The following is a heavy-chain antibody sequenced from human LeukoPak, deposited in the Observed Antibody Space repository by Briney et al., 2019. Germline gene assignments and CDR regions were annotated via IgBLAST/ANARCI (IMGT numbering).Heavy chain of an antibody. J-gene: IGHJ3*02. CDR1: GFPFSSYW. V-gene: IGHV3-7*01. Sequence: GGSLRLSCVASGFPFSSYWMTWVRQAPGKGLEWVANIKQDGSKKSYVDSVKGRFTISRDNAKNSLYVQMNSLRAEDTAVYYCASSTASRAFDMWGQGTMVTVSS. CDR3: ASSTASRAFDM. CDR2: IKQDGSKK. D-gene: IGHD3-3*02.